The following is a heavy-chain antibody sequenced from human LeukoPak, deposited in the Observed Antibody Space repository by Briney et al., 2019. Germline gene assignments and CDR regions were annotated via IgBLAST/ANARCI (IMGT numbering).Heavy chain of an antibody. CDR2: ISGNGGTT. D-gene: IGHD6-13*01. CDR3: AKATTISAAGSHFVY. CDR1: GLTSSNYA. V-gene: IGHV3-23*01. J-gene: IGHJ4*02. Sequence: PGGSLRLSCVDSGLTSSNYAMSWVRQAPGGGLEWVSTISGNGGTTYYADSVKGRFTISRDNSKNTLYLQMNSLRAEDTAVFYCAKATTISAAGSHFVYWGQGTLVTVSS.